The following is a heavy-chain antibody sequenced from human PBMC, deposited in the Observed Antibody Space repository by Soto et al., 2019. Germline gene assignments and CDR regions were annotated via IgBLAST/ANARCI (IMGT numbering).Heavy chain of an antibody. CDR2: IYWDDDK. CDR3: AHQGTLRYFDEA. J-gene: IGHJ5*02. Sequence: QITLKESGPTLVKPTQTLTLTCTFSGFSLSTSGVGVGWIRQPPGKALEWLALIYWDDDKRYSPSLKRRINNNKDTSKNQVVLTMTNMDPVDTATYYCAHQGTLRYFDEAWGQGTLVTVSS. CDR1: GFSLSTSGVG. V-gene: IGHV2-5*02. D-gene: IGHD3-9*01.